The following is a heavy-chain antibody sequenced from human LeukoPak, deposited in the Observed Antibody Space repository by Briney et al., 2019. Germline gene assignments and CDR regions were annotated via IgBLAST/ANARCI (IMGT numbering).Heavy chain of an antibody. V-gene: IGHV6-1*01. D-gene: IGHD3-22*01. CDR2: TYYRSKWYN. CDR1: GDSVSSNSAA. CDR3: ARESWYYYDSSSYYYVNPIDY. Sequence: SQTLSLTCAISGDSVSSNSAAWNWIRQSPSRGLEWLGRTYYRSKWYNDYAVSVKSRITINPDTSKNQFSLQLNSVTPEDTAVYYCARESWYYYDSSSYYYVNPIDYWGQGTLVTVSS. J-gene: IGHJ4*02.